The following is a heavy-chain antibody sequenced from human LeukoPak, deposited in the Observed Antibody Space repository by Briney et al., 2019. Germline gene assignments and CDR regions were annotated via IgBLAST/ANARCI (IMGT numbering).Heavy chain of an antibody. V-gene: IGHV4-59*01. CDR3: ARSKRRGGYGDLDI. Sequence: SETLSLTCTVSGGSISSYYWSWIRQPPGKGLEWIGYIYYSGSTNYNPSLKSRVTISVDTSKNQFSLRLSSVTAADTAVYYCARSKRRGGYGDLDIWGQGTMVTVSS. CDR1: GGSISSYY. J-gene: IGHJ3*02. CDR2: IYYSGST. D-gene: IGHD4-17*01.